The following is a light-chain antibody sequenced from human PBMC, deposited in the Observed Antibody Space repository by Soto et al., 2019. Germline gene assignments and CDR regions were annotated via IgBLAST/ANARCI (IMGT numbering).Light chain of an antibody. V-gene: IGKV3-20*01. J-gene: IGKJ1*01. CDR2: GTA. CDR3: QYYGSSPRT. Sequence: IGVTQSPGTLSLYPRERATLSCRASQSVSSRHLAWYQQKPGQAPRLLIYGTANRATGIPDRFSGSGSGPDFSLIISRLEPEDFAVYYCQYYGSSPRTFGQGTKVDIK. CDR1: QSVSSRH.